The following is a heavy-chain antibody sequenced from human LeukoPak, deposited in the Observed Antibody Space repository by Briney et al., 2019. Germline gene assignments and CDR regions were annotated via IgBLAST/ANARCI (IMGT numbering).Heavy chain of an antibody. CDR3: ARALGARVRYMDV. J-gene: IGHJ6*03. Sequence: PGGSLRLSCAASGFTFSSYGMHWVRQAPGKGLEWVAFIRYDGSNKYYADSVKGRFTISRDNSKNTLYLQMNSLRAEDTAVYYCARALGARVRYMDVWGKGTTVTISS. D-gene: IGHD3-16*01. CDR2: IRYDGSNK. CDR1: GFTFSSYG. V-gene: IGHV3-30*02.